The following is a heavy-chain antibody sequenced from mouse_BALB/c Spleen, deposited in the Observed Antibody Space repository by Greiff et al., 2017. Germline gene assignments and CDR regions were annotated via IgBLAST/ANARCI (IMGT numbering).Heavy chain of an antibody. CDR2: ISDGGSYT. J-gene: IGHJ4*01. V-gene: IGHV5-4*02. CDR3: ARMLLDY. Sequence: EVHLVESGGGLVKPGGSLKLSCAASGFTFSDYYMYWVRQTPEKRLEWVATISDGGSYTYYPDSVKGRFTISRDNAKNNLYLQMSSLKSEDTAMYYCARMLLDYWGQGTSVTVSS. CDR1: GFTFSDYY.